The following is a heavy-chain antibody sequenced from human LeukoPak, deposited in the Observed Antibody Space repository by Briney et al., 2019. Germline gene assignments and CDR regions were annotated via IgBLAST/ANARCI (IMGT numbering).Heavy chain of an antibody. D-gene: IGHD3-3*01. V-gene: IGHV3-30*04. CDR2: ISYDGSNK. Sequence: GGSLRLSCAASGFTFSSYAMHWVRQAPGKGLEWVAVISYDGSNKYYADSVKGRFTISRDNSKNTLYLQMNSLRAEDTAVYYCARDRWITYYDFWSGYYTGFDYWGQGTLVTVSS. CDR1: GFTFSSYA. CDR3: ARDRWITYYDFWSGYYTGFDY. J-gene: IGHJ4*02.